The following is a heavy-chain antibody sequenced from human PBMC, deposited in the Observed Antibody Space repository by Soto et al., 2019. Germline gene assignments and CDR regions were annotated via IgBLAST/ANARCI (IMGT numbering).Heavy chain of an antibody. CDR1: GFTFSNYG. J-gene: IGHJ4*02. Sequence: QVQLVQSGGGVVQPGRSLRLSCAASGFTFSNYGMHWVRQAPGKGLEWVALISYDGSRKYYADSVKGRFTISRDSSKNTVYLQMNSLRGEDTAVYYCAKQDRGTYPIEWDYFDFWGQGTLVTVSS. V-gene: IGHV3-30*18. CDR3: AKQDRGTYPIEWDYFDF. D-gene: IGHD3-16*01. CDR2: ISYDGSRK.